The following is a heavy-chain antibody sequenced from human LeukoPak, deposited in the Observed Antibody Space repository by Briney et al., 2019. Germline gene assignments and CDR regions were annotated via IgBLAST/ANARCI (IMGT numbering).Heavy chain of an antibody. V-gene: IGHV4-59*01. CDR3: ARGCSAGTPHNWFDP. D-gene: IGHD6-13*01. Sequence: KPSKTPSPTCSVSGGSINGFYWGWIPQPPGKGLEWIGYIYYSGSTNYNPSLKSRVTISVDTSKNQFSLKLSSVTAADTAVYYCARGCSAGTPHNWFDPWGQGTLVTVSS. CDR1: GGSINGFY. CDR2: IYYSGST. J-gene: IGHJ5*02.